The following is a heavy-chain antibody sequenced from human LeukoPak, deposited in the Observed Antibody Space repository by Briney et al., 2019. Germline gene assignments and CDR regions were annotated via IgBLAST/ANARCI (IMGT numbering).Heavy chain of an antibody. J-gene: IGHJ3*02. V-gene: IGHV3-21*01. CDR3: GRVGGRSKAAKGDAFDI. Sequence: GGSLRLSCAASGFTFSSYSMNWVRQAPGKGLEWVSSISSGSTYMYYADSVKGRFTISRDNAQNSMYLQMSSLRAEDTAVYYCGRVGGRSKAAKGDAFDIWGQGTMVVVSS. D-gene: IGHD6-6*01. CDR2: ISSGSTYM. CDR1: GFTFSSYS.